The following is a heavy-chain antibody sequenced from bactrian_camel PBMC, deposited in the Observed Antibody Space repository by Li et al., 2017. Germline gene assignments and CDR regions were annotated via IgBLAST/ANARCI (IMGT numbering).Heavy chain of an antibody. CDR3: AADPIPRSMGFPPKCGNDFGY. J-gene: IGHJ6*01. CDR2: IDTDGST. CDR1: GYSYRTYS. V-gene: IGHV3S53*01. Sequence: HVQLVESGGGSVEPGGSLRLSCTGSGYSYRTYSMAWFRQVPEKARERVATIDTDGSTRYADSVKGRFTISQDNAKNILSLEMNSLKPEDTAIYYCAADPIPRSMGFPPKCGNDFGYWGQGTQVTVS. D-gene: IGHD3*01.